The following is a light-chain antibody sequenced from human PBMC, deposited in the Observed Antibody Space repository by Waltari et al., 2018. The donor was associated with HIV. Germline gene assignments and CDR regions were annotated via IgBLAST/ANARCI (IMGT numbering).Light chain of an antibody. V-gene: IGKV3-15*01. CDR3: QQYNNWLRT. Sequence: EIVMTQSPATLSVSPGERATLSCRASQSVSSNLAWYQQKPGQAPRLLIYGASIRATGIPARFSGSGSRTEFTLTISSLQSEDFAVYYCQQYNNWLRTFGQGTKVEIK. CDR1: QSVSSN. CDR2: GAS. J-gene: IGKJ1*01.